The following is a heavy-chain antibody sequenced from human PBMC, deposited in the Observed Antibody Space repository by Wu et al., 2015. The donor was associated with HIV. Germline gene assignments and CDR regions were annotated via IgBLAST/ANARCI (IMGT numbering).Heavy chain of an antibody. CDR1: GGTFSSYA. J-gene: IGHJ6*03. CDR2: MNPNSGSA. CDR3: ARARNSYFDMDV. Sequence: QVQLVQSGAEVKKPGSSVKVSCKASGGTFSSYAINWVRQATGQGLEWMGWMNPNSGSAVSVQKFQGRVTFTRNTSTRTAYMELSDLRSEDTAVYYCARARNSYFDMDVWGKGTTVIVSS. V-gene: IGHV1-8*03.